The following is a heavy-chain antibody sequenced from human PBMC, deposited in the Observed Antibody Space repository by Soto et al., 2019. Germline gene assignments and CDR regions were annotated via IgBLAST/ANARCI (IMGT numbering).Heavy chain of an antibody. CDR2: INHSGST. CDR3: ARIMYGGNSWNDY. J-gene: IGHJ4*02. D-gene: IGHD2-21*02. CDR1: GGSFSGYY. V-gene: IGHV4-34*01. Sequence: PSETLSLTCAVYGGSFSGYYWSWIRQPPGKGLEWIGEINHSGSTNYNPSLKSRVTISVDTSKNQFSLKLSSVTAADTAVYCCARIMYGGNSWNDYWGQGTLVTVSS.